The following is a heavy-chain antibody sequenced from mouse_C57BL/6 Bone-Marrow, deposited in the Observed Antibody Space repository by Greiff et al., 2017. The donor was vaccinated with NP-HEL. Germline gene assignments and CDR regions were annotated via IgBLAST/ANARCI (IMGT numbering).Heavy chain of an antibody. Sequence: EVKLMESGGGLVQPGGSMKLSCVASGFTFSNYWMNWVRQSPEKGLEWVAQIRLKSDNYATHYAESVKGRFTISRDDSKIIVYLQMNNLSAEDTGIYYGTGELLRFYWYFDVWGTGTTVTVSS. V-gene: IGHV6-3*01. D-gene: IGHD1-1*01. CDR2: IRLKSDNYAT. CDR1: GFTFSNYW. J-gene: IGHJ1*03. CDR3: TGELLRFYWYFDV.